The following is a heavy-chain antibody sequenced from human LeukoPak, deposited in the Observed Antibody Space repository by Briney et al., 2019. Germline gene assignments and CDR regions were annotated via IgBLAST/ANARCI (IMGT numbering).Heavy chain of an antibody. Sequence: GGSLRLSCAASGFTVSNSDMHWVRQAPGEGLEWVSSIYSDDRTYNVDSLKGRFTISRDNAKNSLYLQMNSLRAEDTAVYYCVRAHSSGWYFFDYWGQGTLVTVSS. D-gene: IGHD6-19*01. CDR1: GFTVSNSD. V-gene: IGHV3-66*01. CDR2: IYSDDRT. CDR3: VRAHSSGWYFFDY. J-gene: IGHJ4*02.